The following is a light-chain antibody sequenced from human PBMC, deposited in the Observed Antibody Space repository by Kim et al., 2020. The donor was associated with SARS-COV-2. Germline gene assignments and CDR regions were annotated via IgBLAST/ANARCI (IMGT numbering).Light chain of an antibody. Sequence: QPVLTQSPSASASLGASVKLTCTLSSGHSSYAIAWHQQQPEKGPRYLMKLNSDGSHSKGDGIPDRFSGSSSGAERYLTISSLQSEDEADYYCQTWGTGLWVFGGGTQLTV. J-gene: IGLJ3*02. CDR3: QTWGTGLWV. CDR1: SGHSSYA. V-gene: IGLV4-69*01. CDR2: LNSDGSH.